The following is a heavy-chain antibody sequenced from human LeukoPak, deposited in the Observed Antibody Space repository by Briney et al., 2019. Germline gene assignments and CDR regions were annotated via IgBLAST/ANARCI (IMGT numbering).Heavy chain of an antibody. CDR2: IIPIFGTA. D-gene: IGHD1-26*01. J-gene: IGHJ4*02. V-gene: IGHV1-69*06. Sequence: ASVKVSCKASGGTFSSYAISWVRQAPGQGLEWMGRIIPIFGTANYAQKFQGRVTITADKSTSTAYMELSSLRSEDTAVCYCAREASGSYMFFAYWGQGTLVTVSS. CDR3: AREASGSYMFFAY. CDR1: GGTFSSYA.